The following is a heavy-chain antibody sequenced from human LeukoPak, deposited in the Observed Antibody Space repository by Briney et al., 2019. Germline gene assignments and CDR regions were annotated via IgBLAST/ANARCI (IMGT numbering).Heavy chain of an antibody. D-gene: IGHD3-16*01. Sequence: GGSLRLSCAASGFTFSSYAMHWVRQAPGKGLEWVAVISYDGSNKYYADSVKGRFTISRDNSKNTLYLQMNSLRAEDTAVYYCAREAWGLPPAPGHYYFDYWGQGTLVTVSS. CDR2: ISYDGSNK. CDR1: GFTFSSYA. CDR3: AREAWGLPPAPGHYYFDY. J-gene: IGHJ4*02. V-gene: IGHV3-30*01.